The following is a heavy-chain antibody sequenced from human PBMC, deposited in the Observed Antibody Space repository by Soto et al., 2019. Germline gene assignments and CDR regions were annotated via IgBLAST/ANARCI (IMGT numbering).Heavy chain of an antibody. CDR1: GGTFSSYA. D-gene: IGHD3-22*01. CDR2: IIPIFGTA. J-gene: IGHJ4*02. Sequence: QVQLVQSGAEVKKPGSSVKVSCKASGGTFSSYAISWVRQAPGQGLEWMGGIIPIFGTANYAQKFQGRVTLTADKSTSTAYMGLSSLRSEDTAVYYCARGGPYYYDSSGYSEGDYWGQGTLVTVSS. CDR3: ARGGPYYYDSSGYSEGDY. V-gene: IGHV1-69*06.